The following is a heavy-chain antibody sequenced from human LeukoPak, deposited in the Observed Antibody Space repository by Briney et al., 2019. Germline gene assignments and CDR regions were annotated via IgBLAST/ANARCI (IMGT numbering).Heavy chain of an antibody. CDR3: AREYYYGSGTSEYFDS. Sequence: GESLKIFCRGSGYSFTNYWFAWVRQMAGKGLEWMGIIYPGDSNTRYSASFQGQFTISADKSISTAYLQWSSLRASDTAMYYCAREYYYGSGTSEYFDSWGQGTLVTVSS. J-gene: IGHJ4*02. CDR1: GYSFTNYW. CDR2: IYPGDSNT. V-gene: IGHV5-51*01. D-gene: IGHD3-10*01.